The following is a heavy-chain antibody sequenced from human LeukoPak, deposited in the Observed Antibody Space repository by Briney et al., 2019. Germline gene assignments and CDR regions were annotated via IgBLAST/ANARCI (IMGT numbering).Heavy chain of an antibody. CDR1: GGSISNYY. V-gene: IGHV4-59*01. Sequence: PSETLSLTCTVSGGSISNYYWSWIRQPPGKGLEWIGYIYYSGSTNYNPSLKSRVTISVDTSKNQFSLKLSSVTAADAAVYYCARVQAVAGTHYWGQGTLVTVSS. CDR2: IYYSGST. D-gene: IGHD6-19*01. J-gene: IGHJ4*02. CDR3: ARVQAVAGTHY.